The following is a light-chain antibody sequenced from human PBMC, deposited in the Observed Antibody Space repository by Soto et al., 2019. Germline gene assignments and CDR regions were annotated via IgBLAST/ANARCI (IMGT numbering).Light chain of an antibody. CDR2: DAS. V-gene: IGKV1-5*01. Sequence: DIQMTQSPSTLSASVGDRVTITCRASQSISSWLAWYQQKPGQAPKLLIYDASTLQSGVPSRFSASGSGTEFALTISGLQPDDFAVYYCQQYNRYAVTFGQGTKVDIK. CDR3: QQYNRYAVT. J-gene: IGKJ1*01. CDR1: QSISSW.